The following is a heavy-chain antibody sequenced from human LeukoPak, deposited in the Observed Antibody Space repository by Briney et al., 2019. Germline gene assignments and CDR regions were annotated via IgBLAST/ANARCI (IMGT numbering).Heavy chain of an antibody. D-gene: IGHD3-22*01. CDR1: SGSINSGTYY. V-gene: IGHV4-31*03. CDR3: ARTPCFSDRSGYFLDGWFDP. Sequence: SETLSLTCTVSSGSINSGTYYWSWIRRHPGKGLEWIGYINKSGRSHYNPSLKSRFIISLDTSKNQFSLKVGSVTAADTAVYYCARTPCFSDRSGYFLDGWFDPWGQGTLVTVSS. CDR2: INKSGRS. J-gene: IGHJ5*02.